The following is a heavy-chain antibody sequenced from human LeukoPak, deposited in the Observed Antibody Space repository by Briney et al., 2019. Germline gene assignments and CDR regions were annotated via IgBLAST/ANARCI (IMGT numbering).Heavy chain of an antibody. J-gene: IGHJ3*02. D-gene: IGHD4-17*01. Sequence: PGGSLRLSCVTPGFTFSTFWMNWVRQAPGKGLEWVSSISSSSTYIYYADSVKGRFTISRDNAKNSLYLQMNSLRAEDTAVYYCARGLYGDYVSVIWGQGTMVTVSS. CDR2: ISSSSTYI. V-gene: IGHV3-21*01. CDR1: GFTFSTFW. CDR3: ARGLYGDYVSVI.